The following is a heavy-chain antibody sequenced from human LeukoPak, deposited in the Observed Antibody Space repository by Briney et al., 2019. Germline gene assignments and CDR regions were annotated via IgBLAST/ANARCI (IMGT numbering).Heavy chain of an antibody. CDR1: GFTFSSYG. D-gene: IGHD5-18*01. J-gene: IGHJ3*02. CDR3: AGVDAAMPDAFDI. V-gene: IGHV3-30*02. CDR2: IRYDGSNK. Sequence: GGSLRLSCAASGFTFSSYGMHWVRQAPGKGLEWVAFIRYDGSNKYYADSVKGRFTISRDNSKNTLYLQMNSLRADDTAVYYCAGVDAAMPDAFDIWGQGTTVTVSS.